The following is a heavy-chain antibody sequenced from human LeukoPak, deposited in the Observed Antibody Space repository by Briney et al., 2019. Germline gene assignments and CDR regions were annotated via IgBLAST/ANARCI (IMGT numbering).Heavy chain of an antibody. D-gene: IGHD6-19*01. Sequence: GGSLRLSCAASGFTFSSYEMNWVRQAPGKGLEWVSYISSSGSTIYYADSVKGRFTISRDNAKNSLYLQMSSLRAEDTAVYYCARDRSLGEQWLVTYFDYWGQGTLVTVSS. CDR2: ISSSGSTI. J-gene: IGHJ4*02. CDR3: ARDRSLGEQWLVTYFDY. CDR1: GFTFSSYE. V-gene: IGHV3-48*03.